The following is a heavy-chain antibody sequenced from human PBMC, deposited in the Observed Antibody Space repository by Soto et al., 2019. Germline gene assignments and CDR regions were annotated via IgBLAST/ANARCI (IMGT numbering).Heavy chain of an antibody. CDR2: IYSSGTT. Sequence: SETLSLTCTVYGGSISSYYWSWIRQSPGKGLEWIGCIYSSGTTNYNPSLKSRVIISIDTSKNQFSLKLSSVTAADTAVYYCTRSSAADYWGQGTLVTVSS. J-gene: IGHJ4*02. CDR1: GGSISSYY. V-gene: IGHV4-59*01. CDR3: TRSSAADY. D-gene: IGHD2-2*01.